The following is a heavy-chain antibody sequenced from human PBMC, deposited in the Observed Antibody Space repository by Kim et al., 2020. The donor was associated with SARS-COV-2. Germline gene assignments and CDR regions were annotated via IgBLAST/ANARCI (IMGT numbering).Heavy chain of an antibody. CDR1: GFTFSDYY. Sequence: GGSLRLSCAASGFTFSDYYMSWIRQAPGKGLEWVSYISSSSSYTNYADSVKGRFTISRDNAKNSLYLQMNSLRAEDTAVYYCARAAAGGATRARILDYWGQGTLVTVSS. J-gene: IGHJ4*02. D-gene: IGHD1-26*01. CDR3: ARAAAGGATRARILDY. V-gene: IGHV3-11*06. CDR2: ISSSSSYT.